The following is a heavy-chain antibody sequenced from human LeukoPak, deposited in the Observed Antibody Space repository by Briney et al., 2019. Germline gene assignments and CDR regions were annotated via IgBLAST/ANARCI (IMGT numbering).Heavy chain of an antibody. CDR1: GGTFSSYA. J-gene: IGHJ6*03. V-gene: IGHV1-69*05. CDR2: IIPTFGTA. Sequence: SVKVSCKASGGTFSSYAISWVRQAPGQGLEWMGGIIPTFGTANYAQKFQGRVTITTDESTSTAYMELSSLRSEDTAVYYCARDLGYCSSTSCSAVVSRYYYYMDVWGKGTTVTVSS. D-gene: IGHD2-2*01. CDR3: ARDLGYCSSTSCSAVVSRYYYYMDV.